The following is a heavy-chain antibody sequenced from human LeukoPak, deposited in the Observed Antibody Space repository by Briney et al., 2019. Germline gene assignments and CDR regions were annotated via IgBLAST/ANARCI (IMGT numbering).Heavy chain of an antibody. CDR2: ISGSGGST. Sequence: PGGSLRLSCAASGFTFSSYAMSWVRQAPGKGLEWVSAISGSGGSTYYADSVKGRFTISRDNSKNTLYLQMNSLRAEDTAVYYCAKPNINYDDSTSAGYYFDYWGQGTLVTVSS. CDR1: GFTFSSYA. CDR3: AKPNINYDDSTSAGYYFDY. V-gene: IGHV3-23*01. D-gene: IGHD3-22*01. J-gene: IGHJ4*02.